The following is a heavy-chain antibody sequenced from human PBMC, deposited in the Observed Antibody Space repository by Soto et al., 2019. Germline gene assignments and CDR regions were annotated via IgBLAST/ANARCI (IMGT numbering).Heavy chain of an antibody. Sequence: GESLKISCKGSGYSFTSYWIGWVRQMPGKGLEWMGIIYPGDSDTRYSPSFQGQVTISADKSISTAYLQWSSLKASGTAMYYCARDYYDSSGYYYYYGMDVWGQGTTVTVSS. CDR1: GYSFTSYW. CDR2: IYPGDSDT. J-gene: IGHJ6*02. D-gene: IGHD3-22*01. CDR3: ARDYYDSSGYYYYYGMDV. V-gene: IGHV5-51*01.